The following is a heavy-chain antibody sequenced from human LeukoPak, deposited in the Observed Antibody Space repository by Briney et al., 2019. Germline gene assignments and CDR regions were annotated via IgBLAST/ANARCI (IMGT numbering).Heavy chain of an antibody. V-gene: IGHV1-2*02. J-gene: IGHJ4*02. Sequence: ASVKVSCMASGYTFTGYYMHWVRQAPGQGLEWMGWINPNSGGTNYAQKFQGRVTMTRDTSISTAYMELSRLRSDDTAVYYCARAGMLYFIQLWFDDYWGQGTLVTVSS. CDR2: INPNSGGT. D-gene: IGHD5-18*01. CDR1: GYTFTGYY. CDR3: ARAGMLYFIQLWFDDY.